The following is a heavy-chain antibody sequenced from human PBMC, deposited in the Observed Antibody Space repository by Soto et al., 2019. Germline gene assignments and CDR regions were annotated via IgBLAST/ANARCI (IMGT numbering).Heavy chain of an antibody. CDR2: ISGPGGST. J-gene: IGHJ4*02. Sequence: LSLTCAASGFTFSSYDMNWVRQAPGKGLEWVSAISGPGGSTNYADSVKGRFTISRDNSKNTLYLQMNSLRAEDTAVYYCATGYYSADYWGQGTLVTVSS. D-gene: IGHD3-9*01. CDR3: ATGYYSADY. CDR1: GFTFSSYD. V-gene: IGHV3-23*01.